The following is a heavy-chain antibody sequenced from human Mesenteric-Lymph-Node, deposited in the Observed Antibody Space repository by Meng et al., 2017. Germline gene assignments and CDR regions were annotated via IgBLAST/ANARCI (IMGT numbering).Heavy chain of an antibody. Sequence: GESLKISCAASGFTFSSYAMHWVRQAPGKGLEWVAVISYDGSNKYYADSVKGRFTISRDNSKNTLYLQMNSLRAEDTAVYYCARDRYGSGSWSLDYYYGMDVWGQGTTVTVSS. J-gene: IGHJ6*02. CDR2: ISYDGSNK. CDR3: ARDRYGSGSWSLDYYYGMDV. V-gene: IGHV3-30*04. D-gene: IGHD3-10*01. CDR1: GFTFSSYA.